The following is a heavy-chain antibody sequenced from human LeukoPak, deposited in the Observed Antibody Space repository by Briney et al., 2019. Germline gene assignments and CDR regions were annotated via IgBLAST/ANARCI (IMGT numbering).Heavy chain of an antibody. J-gene: IGHJ4*02. CDR2: IRYDGINR. D-gene: IGHD6-13*01. CDR3: AKKGISSSWYFEY. Sequence: PGGSLRLSCAASGFTFSTYGMHWVRQAPGKGLEWVAFIRYDGINRYYADSVKGRFTISRDNSKNTLYLQMNSLRAEDTAVYYCAKKGISSSWYFEYWGQGTLVTVSS. CDR1: GFTFSTYG. V-gene: IGHV3-30*02.